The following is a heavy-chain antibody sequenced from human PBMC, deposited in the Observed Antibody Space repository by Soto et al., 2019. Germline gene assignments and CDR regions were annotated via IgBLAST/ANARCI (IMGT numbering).Heavy chain of an antibody. CDR2: TRNKANNYSP. CDR3: ARDTGWSYDY. D-gene: IGHD1-26*01. Sequence: EVQLVESGGGLVQPGGSLRLSCAASGFTFSDYYMDWVRQVPGKGLEWVGRTRNKANNYSPEYAPSVKGRFTISRHDLEDSMYLQMNSLKTEDTAVYYCARDTGWSYDYWGQGALVTVSS. V-gene: IGHV3-72*01. CDR1: GFTFSDYY. J-gene: IGHJ4*02.